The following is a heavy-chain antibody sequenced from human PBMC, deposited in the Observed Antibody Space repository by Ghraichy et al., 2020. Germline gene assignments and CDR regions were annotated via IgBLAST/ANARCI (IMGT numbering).Heavy chain of an antibody. CDR3: AADPHLAGTWFYYYGMDV. V-gene: IGHV1-24*01. D-gene: IGHD3-22*01. CDR2: FDPEDGET. J-gene: IGHJ6*02. Sequence: ASVKVSCKVSGYTFTELFMYWVRQAPGKGLEWMGGFDPEDGETIYAQKFQGRVTVTEDTSTDTAYMELSSLTSEDTAVYYCAADPHLAGTWFYYYGMDVWGQGTTVTVSS. CDR1: GYTFTELF.